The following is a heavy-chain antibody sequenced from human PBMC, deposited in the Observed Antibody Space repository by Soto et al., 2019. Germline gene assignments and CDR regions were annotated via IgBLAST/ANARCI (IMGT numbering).Heavy chain of an antibody. CDR2: IYYSGST. CDR3: ARRYGDCFDY. V-gene: IGHV4-59*08. D-gene: IGHD4-17*01. CDR1: GGSISSYY. J-gene: IGHJ4*02. Sequence: SETLSLTCTVSGGSISSYYWSWIRQPPGKGLEWIGYIYYSGSTNYNPSLKSRVTISVDTSKNQFSLKLSSVTAEDTAVYYCARRYGDCFDYWGQGTLVNVSS.